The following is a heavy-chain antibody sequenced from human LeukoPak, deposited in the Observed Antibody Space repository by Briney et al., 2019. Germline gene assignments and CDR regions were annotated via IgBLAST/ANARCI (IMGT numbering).Heavy chain of an antibody. Sequence: GGSLRLSCVASGFTFSSYAMSWVRQAPGKGLEWVSAISGSGGSTYYADSVKGQFTISRDNSKNTLYLQMNSLRAEDTAVYYCAKDLDGSGSYYSSFDYWGQGALVTVSS. V-gene: IGHV3-23*01. D-gene: IGHD3-10*01. CDR3: AKDLDGSGSYYSSFDY. J-gene: IGHJ4*02. CDR1: GFTFSSYA. CDR2: ISGSGGST.